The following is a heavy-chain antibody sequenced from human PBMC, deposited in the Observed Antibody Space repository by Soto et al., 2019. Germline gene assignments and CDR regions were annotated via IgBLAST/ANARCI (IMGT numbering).Heavy chain of an antibody. D-gene: IGHD2-21*02. CDR1: GFIFTTKI. CDR2: ISSSGTFK. J-gene: IGHJ4*02. Sequence: GRSLRVSCVSSGFIFTTKIMNWVRQVPGKGLQWLSSISSSGTFKSYGDSVKGRFTISRDNAKNSLFLQMNNLSGEDTGLYYCARDHPHGGNSSWDADSWGPGTMVTVSS. V-gene: IGHV3-21*01. CDR3: ARDHPHGGNSSWDADS.